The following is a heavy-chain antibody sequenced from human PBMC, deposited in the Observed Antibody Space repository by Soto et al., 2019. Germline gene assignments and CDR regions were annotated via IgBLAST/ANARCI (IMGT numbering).Heavy chain of an antibody. D-gene: IGHD2-2*02. CDR2: IYPGDSDT. CDR1: GYSFTSYW. CDR3: AKEDTRCSSTSCYNYYYYGMDV. V-gene: IGHV5-51*01. J-gene: IGHJ6*02. Sequence: GGPLKIPCKCSGYSFTSYWIAWVRQMPGKGLECTGIIYPGDSDTRYSPSFEGQVTISADKSINTAYLQWSSLKASDSAMYYCAKEDTRCSSTSCYNYYYYGMDVWGQGTTVTVSS.